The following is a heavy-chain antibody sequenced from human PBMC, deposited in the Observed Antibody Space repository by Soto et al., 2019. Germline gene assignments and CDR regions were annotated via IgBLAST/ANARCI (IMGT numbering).Heavy chain of an antibody. CDR3: ARDGIAATTTLDY. D-gene: IGHD6-13*01. J-gene: IGHJ4*02. CDR1: GYTFTSYC. Sequence: ASVKVSCKASGYTFTSYCISWVRRAPGQGLEWMGWISAYNGNTNYAQNLQGRVTVTTDTSTSTAYMELRSLRSDDTAVYFCARDGIAATTTLDYWGQGTLVTVSS. CDR2: ISAYNGNT. V-gene: IGHV1-18*01.